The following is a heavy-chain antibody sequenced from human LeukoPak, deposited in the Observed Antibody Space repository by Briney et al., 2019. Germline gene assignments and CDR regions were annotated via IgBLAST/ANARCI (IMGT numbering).Heavy chain of an antibody. CDR1: GFTFDDYA. Sequence: PGGSLRLSCAASGFTFDDYAMHWVRQAPGKGLEWVSGICWNSGSIGYADSVKGRFTISRDNAKNSLYLQMNSLRAEDMALYYCAKAQYSSGWYYFDYWGQGTLVTVSS. V-gene: IGHV3-9*03. D-gene: IGHD6-19*01. CDR3: AKAQYSSGWYYFDY. CDR2: ICWNSGSI. J-gene: IGHJ4*02.